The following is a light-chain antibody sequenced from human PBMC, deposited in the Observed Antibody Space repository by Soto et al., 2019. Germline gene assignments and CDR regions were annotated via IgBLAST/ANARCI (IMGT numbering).Light chain of an antibody. Sequence: EIVLTQSPGTLSLSPGERATLSCRATESVSSNYLAWYQQKPGQAPRVLIYGASIRATGIPDRFSGSGSETDFTLTISRLEPEDIAVYYCQQDGTSPRTFGQGTKVEIK. J-gene: IGKJ1*01. CDR3: QQDGTSPRT. CDR1: ESVSSNY. V-gene: IGKV3-20*01. CDR2: GAS.